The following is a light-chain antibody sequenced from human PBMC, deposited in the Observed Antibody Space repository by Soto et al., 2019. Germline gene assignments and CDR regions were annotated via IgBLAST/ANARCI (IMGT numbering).Light chain of an antibody. CDR3: QHLNSYPPYT. Sequence: DIQLTQSPSFLSASVGDRVTITCRASHGISRYLTWYQQKPGKAPKLLIYAASTLQSGVPSRFSGSGSGTEFTLTISSLQPEDFATYYCQHLNSYPPYTFGQGTKLEIK. V-gene: IGKV1-9*01. J-gene: IGKJ2*01. CDR2: AAS. CDR1: HGISRY.